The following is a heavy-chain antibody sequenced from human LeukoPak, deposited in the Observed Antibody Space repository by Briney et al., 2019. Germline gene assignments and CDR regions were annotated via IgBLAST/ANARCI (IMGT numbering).Heavy chain of an antibody. V-gene: IGHV3-73*01. CDR1: GFTFAGSA. CDR2: IRSKANSYAT. Sequence: GGSLRLSCSASGFTFAGSAIHWVRQASGKGLEWVGRIRSKANSYATAYAASVEGRFTISRDDSKNTAFLQMNALKTEDSAVYYCSASLKTYCSGGKCHSDYYYYGMDVWGQGTTVTVSS. J-gene: IGHJ6*02. CDR3: SASLKTYCSGGKCHSDYYYYGMDV. D-gene: IGHD2-15*01.